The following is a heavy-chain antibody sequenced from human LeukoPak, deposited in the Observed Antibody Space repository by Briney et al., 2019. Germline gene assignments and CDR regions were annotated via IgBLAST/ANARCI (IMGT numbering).Heavy chain of an antibody. V-gene: IGHV3-74*01. J-gene: IGHJ4*02. CDR2: INSDGRST. CDR3: AHTVWSGNYFDY. Sequence: GGSLRLSCAASGFTFSSYGMHWVRQAPGKGLVWVSRINSDGRSTDYADSVKGRFTISRDNTKNKLYLQMNSLRVEDTAVYYCAHTVWSGNYFDYWGQGTLVTVSS. D-gene: IGHD3-3*01. CDR1: GFTFSSYG.